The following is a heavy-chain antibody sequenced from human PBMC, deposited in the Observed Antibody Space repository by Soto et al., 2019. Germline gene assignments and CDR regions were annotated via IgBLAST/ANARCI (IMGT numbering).Heavy chain of an antibody. CDR1: GYTFTGYY. Sequence: GASVKVSCKASGYTFTGYYMHWVRQAPGQGLEWMGWINPNSGGTNYAQKFQGWVTMTRDTSISTAYMELSRLRSDDTAVYYCAREVVVVVAATLFHREQYYYYYMDVWGKGTTVTVSS. CDR2: INPNSGGT. CDR3: AREVVVVVAATLFHREQYYYYYMDV. J-gene: IGHJ6*03. D-gene: IGHD2-15*01. V-gene: IGHV1-2*04.